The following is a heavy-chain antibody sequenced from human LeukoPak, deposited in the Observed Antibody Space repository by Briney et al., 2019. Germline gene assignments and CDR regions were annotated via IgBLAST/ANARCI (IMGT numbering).Heavy chain of an antibody. J-gene: IGHJ4*02. CDR1: GGSFSGYY. CDR3: ARGLGVVAATLSYYFDY. Sequence: SKTLSLTCAVYGGSFSGYYWSWIRQPPGKGLEWIGEINHSGSTNYNPSLKSRVTISVDTSKNQFSLKLSSVTAADTAVYYCARGLGVVAATLSYYFDYWGQGTLVTVSS. V-gene: IGHV4-34*01. D-gene: IGHD2-15*01. CDR2: INHSGST.